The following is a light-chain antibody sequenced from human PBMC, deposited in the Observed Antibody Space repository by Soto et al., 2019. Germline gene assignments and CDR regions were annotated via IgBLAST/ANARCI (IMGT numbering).Light chain of an antibody. CDR1: SSDVGYYDY. Sequence: ALTQPPSASGFPGQSVTISCTGTSSDVGYYDYVSWYQQHPGKAPKLVIYEVTKRPSGVPDRVSASKSGNTASLTVSGLRAEDEADYYCSSYAGSNNIVFGSGIKVTVL. V-gene: IGLV2-8*01. J-gene: IGLJ1*01. CDR2: EVT. CDR3: SSYAGSNNIV.